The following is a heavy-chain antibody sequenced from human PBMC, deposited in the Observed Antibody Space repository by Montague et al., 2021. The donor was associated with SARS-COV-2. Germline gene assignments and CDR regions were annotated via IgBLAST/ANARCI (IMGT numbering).Heavy chain of an antibody. CDR3: VKEGVVVGADGFDY. J-gene: IGHJ3*01. Sequence: SLRLSCAASGFTFSSYGMNWVRQAPGKGLEWVSAISTTGANTYYAGSVKGRFTISRDNSKNTLYLQLNSLRDEDTALYYCVKEGVVVGADGFDYWGQGTMVIASS. V-gene: IGHV3-23*01. D-gene: IGHD3-22*01. CDR1: GFTFSSYG. CDR2: ISTTGANT.